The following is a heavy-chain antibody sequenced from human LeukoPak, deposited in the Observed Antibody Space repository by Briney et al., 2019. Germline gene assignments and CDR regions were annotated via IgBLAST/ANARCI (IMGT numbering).Heavy chain of an antibody. V-gene: IGHV4-59*12. CDR3: ARGRVGATSLSRPHYYYGMDV. CDR2: IYYSGST. CDR1: GGSISSYY. J-gene: IGHJ6*02. Sequence: SETLSLTCTVSGGSISSYYWSWIRQPPGKGLEWIGYIYYSGSTNYNPSLKSRVTISVDTSKNQFSLKLSSVTAADTAVYYCARGRVGATSLSRPHYYYGMDVWGQGTAVTVSS. D-gene: IGHD1-26*01.